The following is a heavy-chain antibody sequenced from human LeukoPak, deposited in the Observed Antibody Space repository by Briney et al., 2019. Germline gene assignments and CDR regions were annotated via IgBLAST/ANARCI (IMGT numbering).Heavy chain of an antibody. CDR3: ARQEKGGTYDY. Sequence: ASVTVSCKASGYTFTGYYMHWVRQAPGQGLEWMGWINPNSGGTNYAQKFQGRVTMTRDTSTSTVYMELSSLRSEDTAVYYCARQEKGGTYDYWGQGTLVTVSS. CDR2: INPNSGGT. V-gene: IGHV1-2*02. J-gene: IGHJ4*02. D-gene: IGHD1-14*01. CDR1: GYTFTGYY.